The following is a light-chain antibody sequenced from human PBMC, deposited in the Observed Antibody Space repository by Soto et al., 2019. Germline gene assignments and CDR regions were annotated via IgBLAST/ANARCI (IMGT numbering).Light chain of an antibody. CDR2: VAS. Sequence: EIVLTQSPCTLSLSPGERATLSCRASQSVSNSYLAWYQQKPGQAPRLLIYVASSRATGIPDRFSGSGSGTDFTLTINRLEPEDSAVYYCQQYGSSPRTFGGGTKVDIK. CDR1: QSVSNSY. V-gene: IGKV3-20*01. J-gene: IGKJ4*01. CDR3: QQYGSSPRT.